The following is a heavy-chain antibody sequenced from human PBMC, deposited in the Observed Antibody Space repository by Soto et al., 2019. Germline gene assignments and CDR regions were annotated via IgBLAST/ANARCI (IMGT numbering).Heavy chain of an antibody. V-gene: IGHV1-69*08. CDR3: AREYTDVYFDY. D-gene: IGHD5-18*01. CDR1: GGTFSSYT. Sequence: QVQLVQSGAEVKKPGSSVKVSCKASGGTFSSYTISWVRQAPGQGLEWMGRIIPILGIANYAQKFQGRVTITADKSTSTAYMELSSLRSEDTAVYYCAREYTDVYFDYWGQGTLVTVSS. J-gene: IGHJ4*02. CDR2: IIPILGIA.